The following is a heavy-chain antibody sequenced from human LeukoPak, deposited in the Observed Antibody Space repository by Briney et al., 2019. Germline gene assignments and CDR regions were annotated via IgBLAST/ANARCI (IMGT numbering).Heavy chain of an antibody. V-gene: IGHV4-59*07. CDR3: ARLKCISTTCPSRYVMDV. CDR2: IYYSGSP. CDR1: GGSISSYY. Sequence: PSDTLSLTCSLSGGSISSYYWSGLRQPPGKGLEYIGYIYYSGSPNYNPSLKTRVTISVDTSKDQFSLNLTSVTAADTAVYYCARLKCISTTCPSRYVMDVWGQGTTVTVSS. J-gene: IGHJ6*02. D-gene: IGHD2-2*01.